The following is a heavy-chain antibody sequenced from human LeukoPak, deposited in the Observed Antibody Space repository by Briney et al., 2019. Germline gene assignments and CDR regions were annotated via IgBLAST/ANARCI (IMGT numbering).Heavy chain of an antibody. CDR1: GFTFSSYA. CDR2: ISGSGGST. D-gene: IGHD2-15*01. Sequence: GGSLRLSCAASGFTFSSYAMSWVRQAPGRGLEGVSAISGSGGSTYYADSVKGRFTISRDNSKNTLYLQMNSLRAEDTAVYYCANNKGGYCSGGSCYNDNWFDPWGQGTLVTVSS. V-gene: IGHV3-23*01. CDR3: ANNKGGYCSGGSCYNDNWFDP. J-gene: IGHJ5*02.